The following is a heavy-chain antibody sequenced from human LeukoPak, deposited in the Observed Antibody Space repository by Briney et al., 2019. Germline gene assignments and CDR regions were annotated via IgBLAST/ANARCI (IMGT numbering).Heavy chain of an antibody. CDR1: GYTFTSYD. V-gene: IGHV1-8*03. Sequence: ASVKVSCKASGYTFTSYDINWVRQATGQGLEWMGWMNSNSGNTGYAQKFQGRVTITRNTSISTAYMELSSLRSEDTAVYYCACGHVGATYYYYYYMDVWGKGTTVTVSS. D-gene: IGHD1-26*01. J-gene: IGHJ6*03. CDR2: MNSNSGNT. CDR3: ACGHVGATYYYYYYMDV.